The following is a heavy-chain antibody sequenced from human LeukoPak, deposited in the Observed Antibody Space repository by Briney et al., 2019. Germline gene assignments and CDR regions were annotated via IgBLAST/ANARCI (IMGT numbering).Heavy chain of an antibody. Sequence: GGSLSLSCAASGFTFSSYGMHWVREAPGKGLEWVAFIRYDGSNKYYADSVKGRFTISRDKSNNTLYLQMNSLRAEDTAVYYCAKAYIVGAHYYFDYWGQGTLVTVSS. D-gene: IGHD1-26*01. CDR1: GFTFSSYG. CDR2: IRYDGSNK. CDR3: AKAYIVGAHYYFDY. V-gene: IGHV3-30*02. J-gene: IGHJ4*02.